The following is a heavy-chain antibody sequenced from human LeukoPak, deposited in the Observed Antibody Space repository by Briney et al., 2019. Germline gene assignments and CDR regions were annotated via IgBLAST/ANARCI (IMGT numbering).Heavy chain of an antibody. J-gene: IGHJ4*02. D-gene: IGHD3-16*01. CDR1: GFTFSTYS. CDR2: ITPSSSII. CDR3: ARDWAYSFDY. V-gene: IGHV3-48*02. Sequence: GGSLRLSCAASGFTFSTYSMSWVRQAPGKGLEWVSYITPSSSIIYYADSVKGRFIISRDNAKNSLYLQMNSLRDEDTAVYYCARDWAYSFDYWGQGTLVTVSS.